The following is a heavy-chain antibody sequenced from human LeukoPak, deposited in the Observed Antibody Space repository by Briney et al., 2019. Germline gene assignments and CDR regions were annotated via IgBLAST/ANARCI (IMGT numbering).Heavy chain of an antibody. CDR2: ISSSSSYI. V-gene: IGHV3-21*01. CDR3: ARDPRRTVTGGMDV. J-gene: IGHJ6*02. CDR1: GFTFSSYS. D-gene: IGHD4-17*01. Sequence: GGSLRLSCAASGFTFSSYSVNWVRQAPGKGLEWVLSISSSSSYIYYADSVKGRFTISRDNAKNSLYLQMNSLRAEDTAVYYCARDPRRTVTGGMDVWGQGTTVTVSS.